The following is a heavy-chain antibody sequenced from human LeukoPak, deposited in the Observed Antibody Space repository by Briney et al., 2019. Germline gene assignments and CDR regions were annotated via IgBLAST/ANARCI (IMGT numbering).Heavy chain of an antibody. J-gene: IGHJ4*02. D-gene: IGHD3-22*01. V-gene: IGHV1-2*02. CDR2: INPNSGGT. CDR3: AKGGYYYDSSGYPFDC. CDR1: GYTFTGYY. Sequence: ASVKVSCKASGYTFTGYYMHWVRQAPGQGLEWMGWINPNSGGTNYAQKFQGRVTMTRDTSISTAYMELSRLRSDDTAVYYCAKGGYYYDSSGYPFDCWGQGTLVTVSS.